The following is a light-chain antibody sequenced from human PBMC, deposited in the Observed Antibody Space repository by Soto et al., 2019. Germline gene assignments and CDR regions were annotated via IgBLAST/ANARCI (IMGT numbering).Light chain of an antibody. V-gene: IGLV2-14*01. CDR3: SSYTRSSTPLV. CDR1: SSDVGGYNY. J-gene: IGLJ3*02. CDR2: DVT. Sequence: QSALTQPASVSGSPGQSITISCTGTSSDVGGYNYVSWYQQHPGKAPKLMIYDVTNRPSGVSNRFSGSKSGNTASLTISGLQAEDEADYYCSSYTRSSTPLVFGGGTKLT.